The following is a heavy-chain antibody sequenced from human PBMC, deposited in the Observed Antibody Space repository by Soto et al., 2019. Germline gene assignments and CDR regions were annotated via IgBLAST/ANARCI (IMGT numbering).Heavy chain of an antibody. CDR3: ARMGDVPYYYYGMDV. CDR2: INAYNGDT. CDR1: GYTFTSYG. J-gene: IGHJ6*02. V-gene: IGHV1-18*01. D-gene: IGHD3-16*01. Sequence: QVQLVQSGAEVKKPGASVKVSCKASGYTFTSYGFSWVRQAPGQGLEWMGWINAYNGDTNYAQKLEGRVTMTTDTSTHTAYMELRSLRSDDTAVYYCARMGDVPYYYYGMDVWGQGTTVTVSS.